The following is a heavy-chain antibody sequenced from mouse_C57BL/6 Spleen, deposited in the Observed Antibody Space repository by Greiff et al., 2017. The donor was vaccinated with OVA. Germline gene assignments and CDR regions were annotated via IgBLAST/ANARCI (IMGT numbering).Heavy chain of an antibody. CDR3: ARSSYYDYDEGGYFDY. D-gene: IGHD2-4*01. CDR1: GYSITSGYD. Sequence: EVKLVESGPGMVKPSQSLSLTCTVTGYSITSGYDWHWIRHFPGNKLEWMGYISYSGSTNYNPSLKSRISITHDTSKNHFFLKLNSVTTEDTATYYCARSSYYDYDEGGYFDYWGQGTTLTVSS. CDR2: ISYSGST. V-gene: IGHV3-1*01. J-gene: IGHJ2*01.